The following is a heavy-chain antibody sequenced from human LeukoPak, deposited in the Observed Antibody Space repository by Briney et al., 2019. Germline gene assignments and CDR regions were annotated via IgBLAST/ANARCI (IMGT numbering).Heavy chain of an antibody. CDR3: ARVGYDFWSGYHYWPYFDY. CDR2: INAGNGNT. CDR1: GYTFTSYA. J-gene: IGHJ4*02. Sequence: GASVKVSCKASGYTFTSYAMHWVRQAPGQRLEWMGWINAGNGNTKYSQKFQGRVTITRDTSASTAYMELSSLRSEDTAVYYCARVGYDFWSGYHYWPYFDYWGQGTLVTVSS. D-gene: IGHD3-3*01. V-gene: IGHV1-3*01.